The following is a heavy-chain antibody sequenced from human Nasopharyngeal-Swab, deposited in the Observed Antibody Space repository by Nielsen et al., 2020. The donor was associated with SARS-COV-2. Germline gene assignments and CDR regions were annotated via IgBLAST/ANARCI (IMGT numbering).Heavy chain of an antibody. D-gene: IGHD1-7*01. V-gene: IGHV4-34*01. Sequence: SETLSLTCAVYGASFSVYDWSWIRQSPGKGLEWIGEINHSGSTKHNPSLKSRVTLSLDTSKNQFSLKLSSVTAADTAVYYCSRGGRALGTRTVRFDPWGLGILVTVSS. CDR2: INHSGST. J-gene: IGHJ5*02. CDR1: GASFSVYD. CDR3: SRGGRALGTRTVRFDP.